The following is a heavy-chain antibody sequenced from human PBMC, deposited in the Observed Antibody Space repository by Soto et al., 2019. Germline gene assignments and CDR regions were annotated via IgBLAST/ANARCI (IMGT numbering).Heavy chain of an antibody. V-gene: IGHV3-23*01. CDR1: GFTFSSYA. J-gene: IGHJ4*02. Sequence: EVQLLESGGGLVQPGGSLRLSCAASGFTFSSYAMSWVRQAPGKGLEWVSAISGSGGSTYYADSVKGLFTIARDNSKTTLYLQMNSLRAEDTAVYYCARSRAAVFDYWGQGTLVTVSS. CDR3: ARSRAAVFDY. CDR2: ISGSGGST. D-gene: IGHD6-13*01.